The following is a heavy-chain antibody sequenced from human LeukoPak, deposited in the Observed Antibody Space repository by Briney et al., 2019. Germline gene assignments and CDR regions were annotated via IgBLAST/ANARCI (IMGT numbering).Heavy chain of an antibody. CDR3: ARDRWMTTVTTLGV. J-gene: IGHJ6*02. CDR2: IIPIFGTA. Sequence: SVKVSCKASGGTFNSYAISWVRQAPGQGLEWMGGIIPIFGTANYAQKFQGRVTITADESTSTAYMELSSLRSEDTAVYYCARDRWMTTVTTLGVWGQGTTVTVSS. V-gene: IGHV1-69*13. CDR1: GGTFNSYA. D-gene: IGHD4-11*01.